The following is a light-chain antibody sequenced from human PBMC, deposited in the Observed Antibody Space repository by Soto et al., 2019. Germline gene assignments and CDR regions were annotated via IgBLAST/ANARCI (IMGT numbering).Light chain of an antibody. CDR3: CSYAGSYSWV. J-gene: IGLJ2*01. V-gene: IGLV2-18*02. Sequence: QSALTQPPSVSGSPGQSVTISCTGTSSDVGSYNRVSWYQQPPGTAPKLMIYDVTKRPSGVPDRISGSKSGNTASLTISGLQAEDEADYYCCSYAGSYSWVFGGGTKHTVL. CDR2: DVT. CDR1: SSDVGSYNR.